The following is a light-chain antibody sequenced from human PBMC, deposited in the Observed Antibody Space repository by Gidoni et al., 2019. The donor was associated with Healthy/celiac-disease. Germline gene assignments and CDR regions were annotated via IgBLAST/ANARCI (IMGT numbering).Light chain of an antibody. V-gene: IGKV3-15*01. CDR3: QQYNNWPRT. J-gene: IGKJ1*01. CDR2: GAS. Sequence: RAMTHPPSTQSVSPGERGTLSCRTSQSVSSNLAWYQQKPGQAPRLLIYGASTRATGIPARFSGSGSGTEFTLTISSLQSEDFAVYYCQQYNNWPRTFGQGTKVEIK. CDR1: QSVSSN.